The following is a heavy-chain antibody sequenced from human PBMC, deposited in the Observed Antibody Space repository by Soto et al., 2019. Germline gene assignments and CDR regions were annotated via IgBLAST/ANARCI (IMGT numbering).Heavy chain of an antibody. J-gene: IGHJ4*02. CDR3: ASGDSSGWSWGY. CDR1: GGTFSSYT. Sequence: QVQLVQSGAEVKKPGSSVKVSCKASGGTFSSYTISWVRQAPGQGLEWMGRIIPILGIANYAQKFQGRVRIXAXTSTSTAYMELSSLRSEDTAVYYCASGDSSGWSWGYWGQGTLVTVSS. V-gene: IGHV1-69*02. D-gene: IGHD6-19*01. CDR2: IIPILGIA.